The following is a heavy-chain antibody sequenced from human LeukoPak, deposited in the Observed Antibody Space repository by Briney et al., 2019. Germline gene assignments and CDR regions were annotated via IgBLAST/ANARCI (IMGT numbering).Heavy chain of an antibody. J-gene: IGHJ4*02. CDR1: GFTVSSNY. CDR2: ISGSGGST. V-gene: IGHV3-23*01. D-gene: IGHD6-19*01. CDR3: AKPKFAVAGGFDY. Sequence: PGGSLRLSCAASGFTVSSNYMSWVRQAPGKGLEWVSAISGSGGSTYYADSVKGRFTISRDNSKNTLYLQMNSLRAEDTVVYYCAKPKFAVAGGFDYWGQGTLVTVSS.